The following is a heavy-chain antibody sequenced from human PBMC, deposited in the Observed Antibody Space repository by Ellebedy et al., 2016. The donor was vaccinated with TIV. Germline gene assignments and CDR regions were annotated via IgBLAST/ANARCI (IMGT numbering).Heavy chain of an antibody. CDR3: AKGYSYGDY. J-gene: IGHJ4*02. V-gene: IGHV3-30*18. CDR1: GFTFSSYG. CDR2: ISFDGSDK. Sequence: GESLKISCAASGFTFSSYGMHWVRQAPGKGLEWVAVISFDGSDKYYGDSVKGRFTISRDNSKNTLYLQLNSLRAEDTAVYYCAKGYSYGDYWGQGTLVTVSS. D-gene: IGHD5-18*01.